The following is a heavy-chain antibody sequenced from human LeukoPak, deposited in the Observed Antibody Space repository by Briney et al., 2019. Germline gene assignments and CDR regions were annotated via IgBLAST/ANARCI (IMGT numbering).Heavy chain of an antibody. V-gene: IGHV4-59*01. Sequence: SETLSLTCTVSGGSIISYWWSWIRQPPGKGLESIGFFSHSGSTKYNSSLKSRVTISGDTSKNQFSLRLYSVTPADTAVYYCARDSYKFRAFDIWGQGTMVTASS. CDR1: GGSIISYW. CDR2: FSHSGST. D-gene: IGHD3-10*01. J-gene: IGHJ3*02. CDR3: ARDSYKFRAFDI.